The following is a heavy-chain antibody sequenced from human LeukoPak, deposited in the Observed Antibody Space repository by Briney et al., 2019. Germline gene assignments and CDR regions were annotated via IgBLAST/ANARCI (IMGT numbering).Heavy chain of an antibody. J-gene: IGHJ4*02. CDR1: GVSVSSVSYY. V-gene: IGHV4-61*01. Sequence: PSETLSLTCTVSGVSVSSVSYYWSWIRQPPGKGLEWIGYIYYSGSTNYNPSRKSRVTISVDTSKNQFSLELSSVTAADTAVYYCARAVDSGWYVFDYWGQGTLVTVSS. D-gene: IGHD6-19*01. CDR2: IYYSGST. CDR3: ARAVDSGWYVFDY.